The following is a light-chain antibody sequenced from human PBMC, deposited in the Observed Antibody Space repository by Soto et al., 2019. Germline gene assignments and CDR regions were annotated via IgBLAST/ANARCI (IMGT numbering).Light chain of an antibody. CDR1: QGIRNF. CDR2: AAS. Sequence: DIQMTQSPTSLSASVGDRVTITCRASQGIRNFVAWYQQKPGKAPKLLIYAASTLQSGVPARFSDSGSGTDFTLTINSLQPEDVATYSLQKYSSVPVFGPGTKVEIK. J-gene: IGKJ3*01. V-gene: IGKV1-27*01. CDR3: QKYSSVPV.